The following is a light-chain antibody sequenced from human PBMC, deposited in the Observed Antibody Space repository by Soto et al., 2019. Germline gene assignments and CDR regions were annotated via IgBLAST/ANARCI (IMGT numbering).Light chain of an antibody. V-gene: IGKV3-15*01. Sequence: IVMTQSPATLSVSPWERATLSCRASQSINSNLAWYQQKPGQAPRLLMFRASTRATGVPARFSGSGSGTEFTLTISSLQSEDFAVYFCQTVDKWPLFGQGTRLEIK. CDR3: QTVDKWPL. J-gene: IGKJ5*01. CDR2: RAS. CDR1: QSINSN.